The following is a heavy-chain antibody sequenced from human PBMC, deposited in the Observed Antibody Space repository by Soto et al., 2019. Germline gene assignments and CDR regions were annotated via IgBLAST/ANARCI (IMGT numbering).Heavy chain of an antibody. D-gene: IGHD6-13*01. J-gene: IGHJ4*02. CDR2: ISYDGSNK. V-gene: IGHV3-30*18. Sequence: PGGSLRLSCAASGFTFSSYGMHWVRQAPGKGLEWVAVISYDGSNKYYADSVKGRFTISRDNSKNTLYLQMNSLRAEDTAVYYCAKDRRRFIAAADFYFDYWGQGTLVTVSS. CDR1: GFTFSSYG. CDR3: AKDRRRFIAAADFYFDY.